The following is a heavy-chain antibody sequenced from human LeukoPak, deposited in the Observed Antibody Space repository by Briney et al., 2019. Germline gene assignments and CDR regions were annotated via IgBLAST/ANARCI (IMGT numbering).Heavy chain of an antibody. Sequence: SETLSLTCTVSGGSISSYYWSWIRQPAGKGLEWIGRIYTSGSTNYNPSLKSRVTMSVDTSKNQFSLKLSSVTAADTAVYYCASSGYSSGWYWAFDIWGQGTMVTVSS. J-gene: IGHJ3*02. CDR2: IYTSGST. CDR1: GGSISSYY. V-gene: IGHV4-4*07. CDR3: ASSGYSSGWYWAFDI. D-gene: IGHD6-19*01.